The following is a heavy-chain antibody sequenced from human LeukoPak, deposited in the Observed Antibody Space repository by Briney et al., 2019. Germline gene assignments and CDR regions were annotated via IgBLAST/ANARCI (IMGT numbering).Heavy chain of an antibody. Sequence: SVKVSCKASGYTFTYRYLHWVRQAPGQALEWMGWITPFNGNTNYAQQFQDRVTITRDRSRNTVYMELNSLGFEDTAMYYCARSPFSGDDDAFDIWGQGTMVTVSS. J-gene: IGHJ3*02. CDR1: GYTFTYRY. V-gene: IGHV1-45*02. CDR3: ARSPFSGDDDAFDI. D-gene: IGHD5-12*01. CDR2: ITPFNGNT.